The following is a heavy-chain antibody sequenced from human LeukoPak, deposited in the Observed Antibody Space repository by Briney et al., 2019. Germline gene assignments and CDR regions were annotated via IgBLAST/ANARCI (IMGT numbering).Heavy chain of an antibody. V-gene: IGHV1-8*01. CDR3: AKGIAARPWYYYYYMDV. CDR1: GYTFTRYD. D-gene: IGHD6-6*01. J-gene: IGHJ6*03. Sequence: WASVKVSCKASGYTFTRYDINWVRQAPGQGLEWMGWMNPNSGNTGYAQKFQGRVTMTRNTSISTAYMELSSLRSEDTAVYYCAKGIAARPWYYYYYMDVWGKETTVTVSS. CDR2: MNPNSGNT.